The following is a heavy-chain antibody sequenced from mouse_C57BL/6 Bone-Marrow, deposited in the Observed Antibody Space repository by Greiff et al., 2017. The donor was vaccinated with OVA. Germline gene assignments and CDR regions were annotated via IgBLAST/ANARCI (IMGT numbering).Heavy chain of an antibody. CDR1: GYTFTGYW. Sequence: VQLQESGAELMKPGASVQLSCKATGYTFTGYWIEWVKQRPGHGLEWIGKILPGSGSTNYNEKFKGKATFTADTTSNTAYMQLSSLTTGDSDIYYCAPLYSSYAMDYWGQGASVTGSS. J-gene: IGHJ4*01. D-gene: IGHD2-5*01. CDR2: ILPGSGST. CDR3: APLYSSYAMDY. V-gene: IGHV1-9*01.